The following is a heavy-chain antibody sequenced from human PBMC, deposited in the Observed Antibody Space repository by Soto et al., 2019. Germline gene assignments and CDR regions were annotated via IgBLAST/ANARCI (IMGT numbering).Heavy chain of an antibody. CDR2: IYNSGS. CDR1: GASISGHF. CDR3: AINADV. Sequence: QVQLQDSGPGLVKPSETLSLTCTVSGASISGHFWSWIRQPPGTVLAWLAYIYNSGSSYNPSLKRRVTITVDTSKNQLTLKLSSVITADSAVYYCAINADVWGQGTTVTVSS. J-gene: IGHJ6*02. V-gene: IGHV4-59*08.